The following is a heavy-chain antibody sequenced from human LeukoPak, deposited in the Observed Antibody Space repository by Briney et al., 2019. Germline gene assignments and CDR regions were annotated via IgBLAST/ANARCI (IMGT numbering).Heavy chain of an antibody. D-gene: IGHD1-26*01. CDR3: ARGGYSGSYYVSPRNWYFDL. CDR1: GGTFSSYA. V-gene: IGHV1-69*05. J-gene: IGHJ2*01. Sequence: GASVKVSCKASGGTFSSYAISWVRQAPGQGLEWMGRIIPIFGTANYAQKFQGRVTITTDESTSTAYMELSSLRSEDTAVYYCARGGYSGSYYVSPRNWYFDLWGRGTLVTVSS. CDR2: IIPIFGTA.